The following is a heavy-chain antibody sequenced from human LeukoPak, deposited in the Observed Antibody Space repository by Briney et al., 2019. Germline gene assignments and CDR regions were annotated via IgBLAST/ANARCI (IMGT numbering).Heavy chain of an antibody. Sequence: PSETLSLTCTVSGGSSSSYYWSWIRQPPGKGLEWIGYIYYSGSTNYSPSLKSRVTISIDTSKNQFSLKLSSVTAADTAVYYCARTTTMVRGVIIDFDYWGQGTLVTVSS. V-gene: IGHV4-59*01. CDR3: ARTTTMVRGVIIDFDY. CDR2: IYYSGST. J-gene: IGHJ4*02. CDR1: GGSSSSYY. D-gene: IGHD3-10*01.